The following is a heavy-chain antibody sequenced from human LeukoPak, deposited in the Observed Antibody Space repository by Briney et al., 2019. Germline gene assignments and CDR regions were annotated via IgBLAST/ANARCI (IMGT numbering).Heavy chain of an antibody. CDR2: INQDGSDK. CDR3: AKDGDGDSEHPYDY. D-gene: IGHD5-24*01. Sequence: PGGSLRLSCAASGFAFNDYYMSWVRQVPGKGLEGVAMINQDGSDKYYVDSVKGRFTISRDNAKKSVYLQMNSLRAEDTAIYYCAKDGDGDSEHPYDYWGQGTQVTVSS. J-gene: IGHJ4*02. CDR1: GFAFNDYY. V-gene: IGHV3-7*01.